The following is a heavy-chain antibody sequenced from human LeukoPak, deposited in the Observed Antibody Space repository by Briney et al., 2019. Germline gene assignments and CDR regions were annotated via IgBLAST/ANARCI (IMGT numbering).Heavy chain of an antibody. CDR1: GFTFSDYY. CDR3: ARGRQNYGDYDY. D-gene: IGHD4-17*01. V-gene: IGHV3-53*01. CDR2: IYTDGAA. J-gene: IGHJ4*02. Sequence: GGSLRLSCAASGFTFSDYYMSWVRQAPGKGLEWVSVIYTDGAAYYADSLKGRFTISRDNSKNTLNLQMNSLRAEDTAVYYCARGRQNYGDYDYWGQGTLVTVSS.